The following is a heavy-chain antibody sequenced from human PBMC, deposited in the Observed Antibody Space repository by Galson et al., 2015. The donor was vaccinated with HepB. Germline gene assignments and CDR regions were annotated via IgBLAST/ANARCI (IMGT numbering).Heavy chain of an antibody. CDR1: DDSVRGYF. CDR3: ARAILGAPSSFDI. J-gene: IGHJ3*02. D-gene: IGHD1-26*01. V-gene: IGHV4-4*07. CDR2: FYSSGTT. Sequence: SETLSLTCTVSDDSVRGYFWSWIRQPAGKGLEWIGRFYSSGTTNYNPSLKSRVTMSVDTSKNSFYLTLSSVTAAETAVYYCARAILGAPSSFDIWGQGTMVTVSS.